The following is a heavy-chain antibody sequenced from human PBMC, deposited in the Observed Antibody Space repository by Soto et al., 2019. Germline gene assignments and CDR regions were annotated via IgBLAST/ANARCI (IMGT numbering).Heavy chain of an antibody. J-gene: IGHJ6*02. D-gene: IGHD2-2*01. CDR1: GFTFSTHA. CDR3: AKDPPWTVGPLAMDG. Sequence: EVQLLESGGGLVQPGGSLRLSCVASGFTFSTHAMSWVRQAPGKGLEWVSTFSGSGGNIYYAESVKGRLTISRDDSKNTLYLQMNSLRVEDTAVYYCAKDPPWTVGPLAMDGWGQATTVTVSS. CDR2: FSGSGGNI. V-gene: IGHV3-23*01.